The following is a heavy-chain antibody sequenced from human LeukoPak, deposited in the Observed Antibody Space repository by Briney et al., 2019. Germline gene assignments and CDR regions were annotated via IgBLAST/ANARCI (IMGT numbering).Heavy chain of an antibody. V-gene: IGHV3-30*04. D-gene: IGHD3-22*01. CDR1: GFAFSSYA. Sequence: GRSLRLSCAASGFAFSSYAMHWVRQAPGKGLEWVAVISYDGSNKYYADSVKGRFTISRDNSKNTLYLQMNSLRAEDTAVYYCARAMGLYYYDSSGYFDAFDIWGQGTMVTVSS. CDR3: ARAMGLYYYDSSGYFDAFDI. J-gene: IGHJ3*02. CDR2: ISYDGSNK.